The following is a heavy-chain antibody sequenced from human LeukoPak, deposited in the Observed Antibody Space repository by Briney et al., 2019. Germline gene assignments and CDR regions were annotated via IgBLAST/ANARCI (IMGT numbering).Heavy chain of an antibody. CDR3: AMSSPDGEDQKAPYNWFDP. J-gene: IGHJ5*02. Sequence: PGGSLRLSCAASGFTFSSYAMSWVRQSPGKGLEWVSAISGSGDSTYYSDSVQGRFAISRDNSKNSLYLQMNSLRAEDTAVYYCAMSSPDGEDQKAPYNWFDPWGQGTLVTVSS. D-gene: IGHD5/OR15-5a*01. CDR1: GFTFSSYA. CDR2: ISGSGDST. V-gene: IGHV3-23*01.